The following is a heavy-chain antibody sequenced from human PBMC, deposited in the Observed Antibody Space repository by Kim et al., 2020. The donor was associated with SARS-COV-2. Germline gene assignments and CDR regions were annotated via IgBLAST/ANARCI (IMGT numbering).Heavy chain of an antibody. Sequence: SETLSLTCTVSGGSISSYYWSWIRQPPGKGLEWIGYIYYSGSTNCNPSLKSRVTISVDTSKNQFSLKLSSVTAADTAVYYCARENPLTGDFDYWGQGTLVTVSS. CDR1: GGSISSYY. J-gene: IGHJ4*02. CDR3: ARENPLTGDFDY. D-gene: IGHD7-27*01. CDR2: IYYSGST. V-gene: IGHV4-59*01.